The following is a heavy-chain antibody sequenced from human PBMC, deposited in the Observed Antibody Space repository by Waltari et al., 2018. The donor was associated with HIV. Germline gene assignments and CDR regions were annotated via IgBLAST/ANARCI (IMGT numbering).Heavy chain of an antibody. D-gene: IGHD2-15*01. CDR1: GFTLSSSS. V-gene: IGHV3-21*01. Sequence: EVQLVESGGGLVKPGGSLRLSCAASGFTLSSSSMNWVRQAPGKGLEWVSFISSSSSYIYYGDSVKGRFTISRDNAKNSLFLQMNSLRVEDTAVYYCARSPGIAATNLIDYWGQGTLVTVSS. CDR2: ISSSSSYI. J-gene: IGHJ4*02. CDR3: ARSPGIAATNLIDY.